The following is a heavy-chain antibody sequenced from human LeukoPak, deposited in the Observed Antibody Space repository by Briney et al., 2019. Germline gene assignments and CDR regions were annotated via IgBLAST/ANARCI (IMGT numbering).Heavy chain of an antibody. J-gene: IGHJ4*02. CDR2: ISASGTLT. V-gene: IGHV3-48*03. Sequence: GGSLRLSCEASGFSFSTYEMNWVRQAPGKGLEWISYISASGTLTHYADSVEGRFTISRDNAKNSLYLQMNSLRGEDTAVYYCARGRVSFDYWGQGTLVTVSS. D-gene: IGHD2/OR15-2a*01. CDR3: ARGRVSFDY. CDR1: GFSFSTYE.